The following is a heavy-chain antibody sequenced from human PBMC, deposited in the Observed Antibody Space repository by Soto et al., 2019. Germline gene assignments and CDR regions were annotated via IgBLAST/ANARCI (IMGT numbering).Heavy chain of an antibody. CDR3: ARHKGDSSSWYYYYGMDV. Sequence: GESLKISCKGSGYSFTSYWIGWVRQMPGKGLEWMGIIYPGDSDTRYSPSFQGQVTISADKSISTAYLQWSSLKASDTAMYYCARHKGDSSSWYYYYGMDVWGQGTTVTVSS. J-gene: IGHJ6*02. CDR1: GYSFTSYW. V-gene: IGHV5-51*01. CDR2: IYPGDSDT. D-gene: IGHD6-13*01.